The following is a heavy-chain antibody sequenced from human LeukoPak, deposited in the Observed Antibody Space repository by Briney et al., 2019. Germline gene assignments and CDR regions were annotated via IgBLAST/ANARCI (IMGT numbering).Heavy chain of an antibody. J-gene: IGHJ5*02. CDR3: ARQALRSRMRSSSPTWFDP. V-gene: IGHV4-39*01. D-gene: IGHD4-17*01. Sequence: SETLSLTCTVSGASINSNNYYWGWIRQPPGKGLEWIGNIYYSEIIYYNPSLRSRLTISIDTSKNQFSLKLRSVTAPDTAVYYCARQALRSRMRSSSPTWFDPWGQGTLVTVSS. CDR1: GASINSNNYY. CDR2: IYYSEII.